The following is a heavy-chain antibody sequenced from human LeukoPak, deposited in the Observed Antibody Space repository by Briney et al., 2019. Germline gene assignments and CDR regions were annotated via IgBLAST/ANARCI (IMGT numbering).Heavy chain of an antibody. CDR1: GYTFTSYY. D-gene: IGHD5-18*01. CDR2: INPSGVST. V-gene: IGHV1-46*01. CDR3: AGGGQGYSYNGGGVFDP. J-gene: IGHJ5*02. Sequence: ASVKVSCKPSGYTFTSYYMHWVRQAPGQGLEWMGIINPSGVSTSYAQKFQGRVTMTRDTSTSTVYMELSSLRSEDTAVYYGAGGGQGYSYNGGGVFDPWGQGTLVTVSS.